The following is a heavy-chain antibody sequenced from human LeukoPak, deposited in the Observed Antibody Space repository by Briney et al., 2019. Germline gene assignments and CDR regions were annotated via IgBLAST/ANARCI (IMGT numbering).Heavy chain of an antibody. V-gene: IGHV4-31*03. CDR3: ATGLNWFDP. CDR2: IYDSGST. CDR1: GVTISSGGYY. Sequence: SQTLSLTCTVSGVTISSGGYYWSWIPQRPGKGREWIGYIYDSGSTYYNSSLNSRVIILVNTSKNQFSLMLILVTAAKTSVYYCATGLNWFDPWGQGTLVTVSS. J-gene: IGHJ5*02. D-gene: IGHD7-27*01.